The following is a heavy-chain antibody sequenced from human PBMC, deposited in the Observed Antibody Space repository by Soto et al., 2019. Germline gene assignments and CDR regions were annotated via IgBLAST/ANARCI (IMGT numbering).Heavy chain of an antibody. CDR1: GFTFSSYA. CDR2: ISGSGGST. Sequence: EVQLLESGGGLVQPGGSLRLSCAASGFTFSSYAMSWVRQAPGKGLEWVSAISGSGGSTYYAVSVKGRFTISRDNSKNTLYLQMNSLRAEDTAVYYCAKDLEQWLVLGNFDYWGQGTLVTVSS. D-gene: IGHD6-19*01. J-gene: IGHJ4*02. CDR3: AKDLEQWLVLGNFDY. V-gene: IGHV3-23*01.